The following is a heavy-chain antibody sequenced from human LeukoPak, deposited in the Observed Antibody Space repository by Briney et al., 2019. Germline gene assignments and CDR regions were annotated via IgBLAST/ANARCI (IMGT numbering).Heavy chain of an antibody. CDR3: ARYCGGDCYGMDV. V-gene: IGHV3-74*01. CDR2: IYGDGSFT. J-gene: IGHJ6*02. CDR1: GFTFSNFW. D-gene: IGHD2-21*01. Sequence: GGSLRLSCAASGFTFSNFWMHWVRQAPGKGLVWVALIYGDGSFTRYADSVKGRFTISRDNPRNSLYLQMNSLRAEDTAVYYCARYCGGDCYGMDVWGQGTTVTVSS.